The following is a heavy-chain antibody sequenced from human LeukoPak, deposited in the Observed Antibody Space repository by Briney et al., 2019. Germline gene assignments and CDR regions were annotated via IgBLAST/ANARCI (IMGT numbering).Heavy chain of an antibody. Sequence: APVKVSFKAAGDTFTDYFVHWVRQAPGQGLEWMGCIRYNTGEKTSAQKFQGRVTMTRETSITTAYMELCSPASDATAVYYCAREAQGTYRFLDWGQGTLVTVSS. V-gene: IGHV1-2*02. D-gene: IGHD1-1*01. CDR2: IRYNTGEK. CDR3: AREAQGTYRFLD. CDR1: GDTFTDYF. J-gene: IGHJ1*01.